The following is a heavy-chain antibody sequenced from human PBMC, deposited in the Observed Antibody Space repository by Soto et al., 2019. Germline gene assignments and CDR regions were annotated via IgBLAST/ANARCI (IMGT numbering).Heavy chain of an antibody. CDR2: ISGSGGTT. Sequence: EVQLLESGGGLVQPEGSLRLSCAASGFSFSTYAMSWVRQAPGKGLEWVSGISGSGGTTYYADSVKGRFTISRDNSKNTLYLQVSSLRAEDTAVYYCAKDQAAGGTISRYFQYWGQGTLVTVSS. CDR1: GFSFSTYA. D-gene: IGHD6-13*01. CDR3: AKDQAAGGTISRYFQY. J-gene: IGHJ1*01. V-gene: IGHV3-23*01.